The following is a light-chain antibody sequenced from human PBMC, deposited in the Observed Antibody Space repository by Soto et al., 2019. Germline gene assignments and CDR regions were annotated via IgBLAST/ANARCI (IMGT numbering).Light chain of an antibody. CDR3: SSYTSSSTLV. V-gene: IGLV2-14*01. Sequence: LTQPPSASGSPGQSVTISCTGTKNDIGVYNYVSWYQQHPGKAPKLMIYEVSNRPSGVSNRFSGSKSGNTAPLTISGLQAEDEADYYCSSYTSSSTLVFGTGTKVTVL. CDR1: KNDIGVYNY. J-gene: IGLJ1*01. CDR2: EVS.